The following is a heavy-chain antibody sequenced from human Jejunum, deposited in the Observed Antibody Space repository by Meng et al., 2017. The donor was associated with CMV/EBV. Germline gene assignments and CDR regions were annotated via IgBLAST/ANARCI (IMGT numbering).Heavy chain of an antibody. CDR3: ARNARGSGY. J-gene: IGHJ4*02. V-gene: IGHV3-7*01. CDR1: GFTFSTYW. CDR2: IKQDGSEK. D-gene: IGHD3-10*01. Sequence: CAASGFTFSTYWMTWVRQAPGKGLEWVATIKQDGSEKYYVDSVKGRFTISRDNAKNSLFLQMNSLRAEDTAMYYCARNARGSGYWGQGTLVTVSS.